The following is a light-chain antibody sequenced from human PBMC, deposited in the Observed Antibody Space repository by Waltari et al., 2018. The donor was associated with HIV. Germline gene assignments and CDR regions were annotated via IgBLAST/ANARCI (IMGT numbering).Light chain of an antibody. Sequence: DIVMTQSPLSLPVISGEPASISCRSSQSLLHSNGYNYLDWYLQKPGQSPQLLIYLGSNRASGVPDRFSGSGSGTDFTLKISRVEAEDVGVYYCMQSLQTPTFGGGTKVEIK. CDR1: QSLLHSNGYNY. CDR2: LGS. V-gene: IGKV2-28*01. J-gene: IGKJ4*01. CDR3: MQSLQTPT.